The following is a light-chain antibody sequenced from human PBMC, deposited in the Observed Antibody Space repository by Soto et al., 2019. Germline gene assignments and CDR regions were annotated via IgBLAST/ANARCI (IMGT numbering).Light chain of an antibody. CDR2: EVS. CDR3: SSYTRTSTYMI. CDR1: SSDVGGYNY. J-gene: IGLJ2*01. Sequence: QSALTQPASVSGPPVQPIIISCTGTSSDVGGYNYVSWYQQHPGKAPKLMIYEVSNRPSGVSNRFSGSKSGNTASLTISGLQAEDEADYYCSSYTRTSTYMIFGGGTKLTVL. V-gene: IGLV2-14*03.